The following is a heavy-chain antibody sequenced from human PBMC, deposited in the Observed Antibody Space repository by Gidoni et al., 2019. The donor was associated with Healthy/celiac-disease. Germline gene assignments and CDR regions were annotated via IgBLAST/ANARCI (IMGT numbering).Heavy chain of an antibody. V-gene: IGHV5-51*01. J-gene: IGHJ6*02. CDR1: GYIFPSYW. CDR3: ARHFPIAAARFYGMDV. D-gene: IGHD6-13*01. CDR2: IDPGDSDT. Sequence: EVQLVQSGAAVKTPGESLKIACQGSGYIFPSYWIGWVRQMPGKGLEWMGIIDPGDSDTRYSPSFQGQVTISADKSISTAYLQWSSLKASDTAMYYCARHFPIAAARFYGMDVWGQGTTVTVSS.